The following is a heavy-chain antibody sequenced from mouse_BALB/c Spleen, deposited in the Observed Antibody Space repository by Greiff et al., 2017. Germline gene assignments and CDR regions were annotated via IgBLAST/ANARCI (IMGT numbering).Heavy chain of an antibody. CDR2: ISSGGSYT. CDR1: GFTFSSYA. CDR3: AREGHYYAMDY. J-gene: IGHJ4*01. V-gene: IGHV5-9-4*01. Sequence: EVKLMESGGGLVKPGGSLKLSCAASGFTFSSYAMSWVRQSPEKRLEWVAEISSGGSYTYYPDTVTGRFTISRDNAKNTLYLEMSSLRSEDTAMYYCAREGHYYAMDYWGQGTSVTVSS.